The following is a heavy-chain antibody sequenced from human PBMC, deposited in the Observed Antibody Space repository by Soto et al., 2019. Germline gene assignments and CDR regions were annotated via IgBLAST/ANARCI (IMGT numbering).Heavy chain of an antibody. CDR2: IIPIFGTA. V-gene: IGHV1-69*13. J-gene: IGHJ4*02. D-gene: IGHD6-19*01. Sequence: SVKVSCKASGGTFSSYAISWVRQAPGQGLEWMGGIIPIFGTANYAQKFQGRVTITADESTSTAYMELSSLRSEDTAVYYCARPKAVAGFGSKTKEYYFDYWGQGTLVNVSS. CDR3: ARPKAVAGFGSKTKEYYFDY. CDR1: GGTFSSYA.